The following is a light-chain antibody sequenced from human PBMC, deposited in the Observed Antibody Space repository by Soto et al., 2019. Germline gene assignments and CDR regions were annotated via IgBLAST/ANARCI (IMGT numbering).Light chain of an antibody. CDR2: GNS. CDR1: SSNIGAGYD. V-gene: IGLV1-40*01. Sequence: QSVLTQPPSVSGAPGQRVTISRTGSSSNIGAGYDVHWYQQLPGTAPKLLIYGNSNRPSGVPDRFPGSKSGTSASLAITGLQAEDEADYYCQSYDSSLSVVFGGGTKLTVL. CDR3: QSYDSSLSVV. J-gene: IGLJ2*01.